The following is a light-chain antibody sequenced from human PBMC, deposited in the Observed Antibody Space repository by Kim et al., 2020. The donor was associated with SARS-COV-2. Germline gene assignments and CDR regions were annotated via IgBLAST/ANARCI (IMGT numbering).Light chain of an antibody. V-gene: IGLV2-11*01. CDR3: CSYAGSYTYV. J-gene: IGLJ1*01. CDR2: DVS. CDR1: SSDVGGYNF. Sequence: GQSVTISCTGTSSDVGGYNFVSWYQQHPGKAPKLMIYDVSKRPSGVPDHFSGSKSGNTASLTISGLQAEDEADYYCCSYAGSYTYVFGTGTKVT.